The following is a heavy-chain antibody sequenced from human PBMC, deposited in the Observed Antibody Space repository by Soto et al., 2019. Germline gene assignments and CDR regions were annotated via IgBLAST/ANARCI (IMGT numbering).Heavy chain of an antibody. CDR3: ARWSYLDY. J-gene: IGHJ4*02. V-gene: IGHV3-23*01. Sequence: WGSLRLSCAASGFSFFSYALILVRQAPCKGLEWVSTISGSDGKTFYADSVKGRFSISRDTSQSTLYLQMNSLRADDTAMYYCARWSYLDYWGQGTRVTVSS. CDR2: ISGSDGKT. CDR1: GFSFFSYA. D-gene: IGHD3-3*01.